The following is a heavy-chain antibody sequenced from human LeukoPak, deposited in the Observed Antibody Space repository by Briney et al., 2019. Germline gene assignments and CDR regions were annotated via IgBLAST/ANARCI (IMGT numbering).Heavy chain of an antibody. D-gene: IGHD5-24*01. Sequence: SETLSLTCTVSGDSISSYYWSWIRQPPGKGLECIGYIYYSGSTKYNPSLKSRVTISVDTSKNQFSLKLSSVTAADTAVYYCARVLVQMYIDDWGQGTLVTVSS. CDR2: IYYSGST. J-gene: IGHJ4*02. CDR1: GDSISSYY. CDR3: ARVLVQMYIDD. V-gene: IGHV4-59*01.